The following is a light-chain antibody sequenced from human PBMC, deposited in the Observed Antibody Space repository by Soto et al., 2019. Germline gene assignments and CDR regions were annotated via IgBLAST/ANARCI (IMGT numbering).Light chain of an antibody. CDR3: QQYGSSPWK. J-gene: IGKJ1*01. Sequence: IVLTQSPATRASPPCERATRSFSASQSVSSSYLAWYQQKPGQAPRLLIYGASSRASGIPDRFSGSGSGTDFTLTISRLEPEDFAVYYCQQYGSSPWKFGQGTKVDIK. CDR1: QSVSSSY. CDR2: GAS. V-gene: IGKV3-20*01.